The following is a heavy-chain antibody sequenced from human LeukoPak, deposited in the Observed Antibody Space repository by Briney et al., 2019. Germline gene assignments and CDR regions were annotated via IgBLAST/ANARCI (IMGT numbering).Heavy chain of an antibody. CDR1: GGSISSYY. D-gene: IGHD3-9*01. CDR3: ARGRARYFDWLLSQYYFDY. CDR2: IYYSGST. J-gene: IGHJ4*02. Sequence: KPSETLSLTCTVSGGSISSYYWSWIRQPPGKGLEWIGYIYYSGSTNYNPSLKSRVTISVDTSKNQFSLKLSSVTAADTAVYYCARGRARYFDWLLSQYYFDYWGQGTLVTVSS. V-gene: IGHV4-59*01.